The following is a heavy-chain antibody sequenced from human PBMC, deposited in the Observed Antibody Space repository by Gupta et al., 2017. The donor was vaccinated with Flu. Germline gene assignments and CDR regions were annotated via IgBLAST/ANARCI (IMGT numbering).Heavy chain of an antibody. Sequence: QVQLVESGGGVVQPGKSLRLSCAASGFSFRSYGRQWFRQAPGKGVDWVAVISHDESSEYYADSVKGRFTISRDNSKRILYLQMNSLRPEDTAVYYCARSRRSSSTTIYYYHYGADVWGQGTTVAVSS. J-gene: IGHJ6*02. CDR3: ARSRRSSSTTIYYYHYGADV. CDR2: ISHDESSE. V-gene: IGHV3-30*03. D-gene: IGHD6-6*01. CDR1: GFSFRSYG.